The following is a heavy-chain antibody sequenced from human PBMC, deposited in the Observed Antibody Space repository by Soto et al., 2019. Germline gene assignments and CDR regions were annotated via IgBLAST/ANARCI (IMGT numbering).Heavy chain of an antibody. Sequence: QVQLVQSGAEVKKPGASVRVSCKASGYTLTSYSMHWVRQAPGQGLEWMGIINPSGDNIRYAQNFQGRVTMTRDTPTITVYLELSSLRSEDTAIYYCARDPQGYCSGGRCYHFDYWGQGTLVTVSS. CDR2: INPSGDNI. CDR1: GYTLTSYS. CDR3: ARDPQGYCSGGRCYHFDY. V-gene: IGHV1-46*01. D-gene: IGHD2-15*01. J-gene: IGHJ4*02.